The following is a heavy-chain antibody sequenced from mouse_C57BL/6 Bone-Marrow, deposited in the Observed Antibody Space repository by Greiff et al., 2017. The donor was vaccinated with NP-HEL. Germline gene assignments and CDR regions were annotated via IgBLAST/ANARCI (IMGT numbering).Heavy chain of an antibody. Sequence: QSCKASGYTFTSYWMHWVKQRPGRGLEWIGRIDPNSGGTKYNEKFKSKATLTVDKPSSTAYMQLSSLTSEDSAVYYCARLAYGYDESAMDYWGQGTSVTVSS. D-gene: IGHD2-2*01. CDR3: ARLAYGYDESAMDY. J-gene: IGHJ4*01. V-gene: IGHV1-72*01. CDR2: IDPNSGGT. CDR1: GYTFTSYW.